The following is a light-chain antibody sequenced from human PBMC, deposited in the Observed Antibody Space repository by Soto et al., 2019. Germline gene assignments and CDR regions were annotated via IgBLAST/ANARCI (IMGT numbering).Light chain of an antibody. CDR2: DAS. CDR3: QQYNSYV. J-gene: IGKJ4*01. Sequence: DIQMTQSPSTLSASVGDRVTITCRASQSISSWLAGYQQKPGKAPKLLIYDASSLESGVPSRFSGSGSGTEFALARSSLQPDDFTSYYCQQYNSYVFGGGTKVEMK. V-gene: IGKV1-5*01. CDR1: QSISSW.